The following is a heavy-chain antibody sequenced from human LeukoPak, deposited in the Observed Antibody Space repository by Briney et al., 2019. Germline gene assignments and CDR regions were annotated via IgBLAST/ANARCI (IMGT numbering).Heavy chain of an antibody. CDR2: ISGSGDYT. CDR3: AKDRASGSGSYSYRGFDY. J-gene: IGHJ4*02. V-gene: IGHV3-23*01. D-gene: IGHD6-19*01. CDR1: GFTFGDYS. Sequence: PGGSLRLSCATSGFTFGDYSMHWVRQAPGKGLEWVSAISGSGDYTNYADSVKGRFTISRDNSKNTLYLQMNSLRAEDTAVYYCAKDRASGSGSYSYRGFDYWGQGTLVTVSS.